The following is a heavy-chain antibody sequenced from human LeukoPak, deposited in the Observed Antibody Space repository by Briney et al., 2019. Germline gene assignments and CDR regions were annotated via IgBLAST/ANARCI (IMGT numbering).Heavy chain of an antibody. J-gene: IGHJ6*03. CDR1: GYTFTGYY. CDR3: ARGLWGDFWSGDYYYYYMDV. Sequence: GSVKVSCKASGYTFTGYYMHWVRQAPGQGLEWMGWINPKSGGTNYAQKFQGRVTMTRDTSISTAYMDLSRLRSEDTAVYYCARGLWGDFWSGDYYYYYMDVWGEGTTVTVSS. D-gene: IGHD3-3*01. CDR2: INPKSGGT. V-gene: IGHV1-2*02.